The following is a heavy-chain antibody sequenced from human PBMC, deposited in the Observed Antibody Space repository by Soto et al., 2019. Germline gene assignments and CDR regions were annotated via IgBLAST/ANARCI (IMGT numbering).Heavy chain of an antibody. CDR3: ARDHYDGFDP. CDR1: GGTFSSYA. Sequence: SVKVSCKASGGTFSSYAISWVRQAPGRGLEWMGGIIPIFGTANYAQKFQGRVTITADESTSTAYMELSSLRSEDTAVYYCARDHYDGFDPWGQGTLVTVSS. CDR2: IIPIFGTA. D-gene: IGHD3-16*01. J-gene: IGHJ5*02. V-gene: IGHV1-69*13.